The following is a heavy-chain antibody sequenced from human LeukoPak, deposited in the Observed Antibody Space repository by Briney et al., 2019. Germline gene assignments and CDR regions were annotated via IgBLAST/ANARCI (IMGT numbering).Heavy chain of an antibody. D-gene: IGHD3-22*01. CDR2: ISSSSSYI. V-gene: IGHV3-21*01. CDR1: GFTFSSYS. Sequence: PGGSLRLSCAASGFTFSSYSMNWVRQAPGKGLEWVSSISSSSSYIYYADSVKGRFTISRDNAKNSLYLQKNSLRAEDTAVYYCARGPDYYDSSGHPYWGQGTLVTVSS. CDR3: ARGPDYYDSSGHPY. J-gene: IGHJ4*02.